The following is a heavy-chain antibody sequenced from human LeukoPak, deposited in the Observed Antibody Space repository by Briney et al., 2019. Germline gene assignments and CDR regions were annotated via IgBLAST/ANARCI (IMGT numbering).Heavy chain of an antibody. J-gene: IGHJ4*02. D-gene: IGHD3-16*01. CDR2: FDPEDGET. CDR1: GYTLTELS. Sequence: GASVKVSCKVSGYTLTELSMHWVRQAPGKGLEWKGGFDPEDGETIYAQKFQGRVTMTEDTSTDTAYMELSSLRSEDTAVYYCATHYAHDLDQIGIYFDYWSQGTLVTVSS. V-gene: IGHV1-24*01. CDR3: ATHYAHDLDQIGIYFDY.